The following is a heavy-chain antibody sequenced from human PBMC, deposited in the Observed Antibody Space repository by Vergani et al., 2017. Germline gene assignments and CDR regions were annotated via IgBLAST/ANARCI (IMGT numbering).Heavy chain of an antibody. CDR2: ISYDGSNK. D-gene: IGHD3-10*02. Sequence: QVQLVESGGGVVQPGRSLRLSCAASGFTFSSYAMHWVRQAPGKGLEWVAVISYDGSNKYYADSVKGRFTISRDNSKNTLYLQMNSVRAEDTAVYYCARVFGRYYFDYWGQGTLVTVSS. J-gene: IGHJ4*02. CDR3: ARVFGRYYFDY. V-gene: IGHV3-30-3*01. CDR1: GFTFSSYA.